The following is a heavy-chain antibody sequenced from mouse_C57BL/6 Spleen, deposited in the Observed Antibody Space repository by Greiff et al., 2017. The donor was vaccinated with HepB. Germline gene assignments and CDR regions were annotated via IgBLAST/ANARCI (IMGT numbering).Heavy chain of an antibody. V-gene: IGHV1-82*01. CDR3: AREETDCFDY. Sequence: QVQLQQSGPELVKPGASVKIFCKASGYAFSSSWMNWVKQRPGKGPEWIGRIYPGDGDTNYNGKFKGKATLTADKSSSTAYMQLSSLISEDSAVYFCAREETDCFDYWGQGTTLTVSS. J-gene: IGHJ2*01. CDR1: GYAFSSSW. CDR2: IYPGDGDT.